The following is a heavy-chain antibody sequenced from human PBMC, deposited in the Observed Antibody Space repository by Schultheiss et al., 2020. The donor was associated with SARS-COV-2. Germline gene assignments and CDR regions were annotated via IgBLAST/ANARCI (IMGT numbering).Heavy chain of an antibody. D-gene: IGHD6-19*01. CDR1: GFTFSGSA. J-gene: IGHJ3*02. CDR3: ARGAHIAVAGTDAFDI. CDR2: ISYDGSNK. V-gene: IGHV3-30*04. Sequence: GGSLRLSCAASGFTFSGSAMHWVRQAPGKGLEWVAVISYDGSNKYYADSVKGRFTISRDNSKNTLYLQMNSLRAEDTAVYYCARGAHIAVAGTDAFDIWGQGTLVTVSS.